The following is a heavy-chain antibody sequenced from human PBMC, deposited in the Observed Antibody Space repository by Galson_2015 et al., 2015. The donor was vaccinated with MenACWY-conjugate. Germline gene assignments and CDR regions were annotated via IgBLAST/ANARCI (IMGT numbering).Heavy chain of an antibody. CDR1: GFTFGNYW. J-gene: IGHJ4*02. CDR2: IKGDGSEI. Sequence: SLRLSCAASGFTFGNYWMTWVRQAPGKGLEWVANIKGDGSEIWYVDSVKGRFTISRDNARYSLYLQMNALRAEDTAVYYCAREHTHNYAYAIDYWGQGILVSVSS. CDR3: AREHTHNYAYAIDY. V-gene: IGHV3-7*03. D-gene: IGHD3-16*01.